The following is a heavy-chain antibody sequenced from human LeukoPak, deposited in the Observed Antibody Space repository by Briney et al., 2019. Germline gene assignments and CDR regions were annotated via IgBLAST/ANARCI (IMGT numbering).Heavy chain of an antibody. CDR1: GYTFTSYG. V-gene: IGHV1-18*01. CDR2: ISAYNGNT. CDR3: ARDLRPYYYDSSGYYYPAGY. D-gene: IGHD3-22*01. Sequence: ASVKVSCKASGYTFTSYGISWVRQAPGQGLEWMGWISAYNGNTNYAQKLQGRVTMTTDTSTSAAYMELRSLRSDDTAVYYCARDLRPYYYDSSGYYYPAGYWGQGTLVTVSS. J-gene: IGHJ4*02.